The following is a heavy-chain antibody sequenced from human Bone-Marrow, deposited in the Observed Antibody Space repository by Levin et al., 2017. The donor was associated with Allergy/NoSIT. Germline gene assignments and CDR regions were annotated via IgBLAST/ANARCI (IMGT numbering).Heavy chain of an antibody. CDR3: ARDYEQQLVISWYFDL. J-gene: IGHJ2*01. CDR2: INPNSGGT. V-gene: IGHV1-2*02. D-gene: IGHD6-13*01. Sequence: ASVKVSCKASGYTFTGYYMHWVRQAPGQGLEWMGWINPNSGGTNYAQKFQGRVTMTRDTSISTAYMELSRLRSDDTAVYYCARDYEQQLVISWYFDLWGRGTLVTVSS. CDR1: GYTFTGYY.